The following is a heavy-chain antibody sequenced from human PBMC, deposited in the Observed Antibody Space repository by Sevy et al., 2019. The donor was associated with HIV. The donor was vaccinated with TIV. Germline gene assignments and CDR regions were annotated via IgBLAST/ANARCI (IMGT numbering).Heavy chain of an antibody. CDR3: ARRWTGTFTEDYGMDV. D-gene: IGHD1-7*01. Sequence: ASVKVSCKASGYTFTSYYMHWVRQAPGQGLEWMGIINPSGGSTSYAQKFQGRVTMTRDTSTSTVYMELSSLRSEDTAVYYGARRWTGTFTEDYGMDVWGQGTTVTVSS. CDR1: GYTFTSYY. V-gene: IGHV1-46*01. CDR2: INPSGGST. J-gene: IGHJ6*02.